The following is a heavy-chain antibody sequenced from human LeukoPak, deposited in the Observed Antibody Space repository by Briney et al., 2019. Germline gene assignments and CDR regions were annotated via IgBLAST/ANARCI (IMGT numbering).Heavy chain of an antibody. CDR1: GFTISSYA. CDR3: ARAPLLTVTTGRAGAFDI. D-gene: IGHD4-17*01. Sequence: PGGSLRLSCAASGFTISSYAMSWVRQAPGKGLEWVSAISGSGGSTYYADSVKGRFTISRDNSKNTLYLQMNSLRAEDTAVYYCARAPLLTVTTGRAGAFDIWGQGTMVTVSS. J-gene: IGHJ3*02. CDR2: ISGSGGST. V-gene: IGHV3-23*01.